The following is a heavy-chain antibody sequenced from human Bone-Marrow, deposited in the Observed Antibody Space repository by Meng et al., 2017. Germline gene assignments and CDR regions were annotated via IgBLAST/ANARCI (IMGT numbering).Heavy chain of an antibody. V-gene: IGHV3-48*03. CDR2: ISSGGSTI. J-gene: IGHJ4*02. D-gene: IGHD3-22*01. Sequence: GESLKIPCAASDFSFSSYEMNWVRQAPGKGLEWVSYISSGGSTIYYADSVKGRFAISRDNAKNSLYLHMNILRAEDTAVYYCARVGALYYYDSTGYYSWGQGTLVTVSS. CDR3: ARVGALYYYDSTGYYS. CDR1: DFSFSSYE.